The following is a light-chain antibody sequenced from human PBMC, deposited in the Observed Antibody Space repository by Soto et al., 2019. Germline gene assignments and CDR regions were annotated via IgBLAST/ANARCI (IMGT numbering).Light chain of an antibody. J-gene: IGKJ5*01. V-gene: IGKV3-20*01. CDR3: QQLNSYPPIT. CDR1: QSVSSSY. Sequence: EFVLTQSPGTLSLSPGERATLSCRASQSVSSSYVAWYQQKRGQAPRLLIHGASNRATGIPDRFSGSGSGTDFTLTISSLQPEDFATYYCQQLNSYPPITFGQGTRLEIK. CDR2: GAS.